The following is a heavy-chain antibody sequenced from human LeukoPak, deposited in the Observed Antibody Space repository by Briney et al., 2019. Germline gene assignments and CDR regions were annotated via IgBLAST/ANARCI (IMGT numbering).Heavy chain of an antibody. CDR3: ARVMYRGYDKIDY. D-gene: IGHD5-12*01. CDR2: MNPNSGNT. V-gene: IGHV1-8*01. CDR1: GYTFTSCD. J-gene: IGHJ4*02. Sequence: ASVKVSCKASGYTFTSCDINWVRQATGQGLEWMGWMNPNSGNTGYAQKFQGRVTMTRNTSISTAYMELSSLRSEDTAVYYCARVMYRGYDKIDYWGQGTLVTVSS.